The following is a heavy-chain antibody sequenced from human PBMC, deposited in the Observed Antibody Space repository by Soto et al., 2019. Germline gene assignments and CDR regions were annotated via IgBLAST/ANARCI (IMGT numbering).Heavy chain of an antibody. D-gene: IGHD5-18*01. V-gene: IGHV3-30-3*01. CDR3: ASGIQLWLLRY. Sequence: GGSLRLSCAASRFTFSSYAMHWVRQAPGKGLEWVAVISYDGSNKYYADSVKGRFTISRDNSKNTLYLQMNSLRAEDTAVYYCASGIQLWLLRYSSQGTLVTGSS. CDR2: ISYDGSNK. CDR1: RFTFSSYA. J-gene: IGHJ4*02.